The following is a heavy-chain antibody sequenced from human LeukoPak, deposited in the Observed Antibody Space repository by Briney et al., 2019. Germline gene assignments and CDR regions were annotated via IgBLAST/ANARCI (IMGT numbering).Heavy chain of an antibody. CDR2: ISGSGGGT. V-gene: IGHV3-23*01. CDR1: GVTLSNYG. D-gene: IGHD3-22*01. J-gene: IGHJ4*02. Sequence: GGSLRLSCAVSGVTLSNYGMSWVRQAPGRGLEWVAGISGSGGGTNYADSVKGRFTISRDNPKNTLYLQMNSLRAEDTAVYFCAKRGVVIRVILVGFHKEAYYFDSWGQGALVTVSS. CDR3: AKRGVVIRVILVGFHKEAYYFDS.